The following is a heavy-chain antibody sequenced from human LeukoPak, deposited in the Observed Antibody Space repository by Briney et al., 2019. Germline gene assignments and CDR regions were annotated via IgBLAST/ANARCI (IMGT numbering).Heavy chain of an antibody. D-gene: IGHD3-9*01. CDR1: GYTFTSYA. CDR2: INAGNGNT. Sequence: ASVKVSCKASGYTFTSYAMHWVRQAPGQRLEWMGWINAGNGNTKYSQEFQGRVTITRDTSASTAYMELSSLRSEDTALYYCAKDLSYDILTGYYSGFDYWGQGTLVTVSS. CDR3: AKDLSYDILTGYYSGFDY. J-gene: IGHJ4*02. V-gene: IGHV1-3*03.